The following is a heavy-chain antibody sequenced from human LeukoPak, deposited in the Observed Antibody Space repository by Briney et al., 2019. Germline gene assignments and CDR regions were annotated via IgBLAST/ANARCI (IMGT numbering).Heavy chain of an antibody. V-gene: IGHV1-18*01. CDR3: ARNRGAKKSRPNPRFDP. CDR2: ISAYNGNT. J-gene: IGHJ5*02. CDR1: GYTFTSYG. Sequence: GASVKVSCKASGYTFTSYGISWVRQAPGQGLEWMGWISAYNGNTNYAQKLQGRVTMTTDTSTSTAYMELRSLRSDDTAVYYCARNRGAKKSRPNPRFDPWGQGTLVTVSS. D-gene: IGHD3-10*01.